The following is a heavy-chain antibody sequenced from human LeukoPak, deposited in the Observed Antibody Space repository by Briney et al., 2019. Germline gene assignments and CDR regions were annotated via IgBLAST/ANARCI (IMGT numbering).Heavy chain of an antibody. CDR3: ARVLTVSGAFDI. CDR2: INPNSGGT. CDR1: GYTFTGYY. J-gene: IGHJ3*02. V-gene: IGHV1-2*02. D-gene: IGHD4-17*01. Sequence: ASVKVSCKASGYTFTGYYMHWVRQAPGQGLEWMGWINPNSGGTNYAQKFQGRVTMTRDTSISTAYMELSRLRSDDTAVYYCARVLTVSGAFDIWGQGTMVTVSS.